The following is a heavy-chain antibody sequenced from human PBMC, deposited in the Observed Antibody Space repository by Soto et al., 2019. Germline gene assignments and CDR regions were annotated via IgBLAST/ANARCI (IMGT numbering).Heavy chain of an antibody. CDR3: ARDGSGITIFGVVNRGGSYYYGMDV. CDR1: GYTFTGYH. J-gene: IGHJ6*02. V-gene: IGHV1-2*04. Sequence: GASVKVSCKASGYTFTGYHMHWVRQAPGQGLEWMGWINPNSGGTNYAQKFQGWVTMTRDTSISTAYMELSRLRSDDTAVYYCARDGSGITIFGVVNRGGSYYYGMDVWGQGTTVTVSS. D-gene: IGHD3-3*01. CDR2: INPNSGGT.